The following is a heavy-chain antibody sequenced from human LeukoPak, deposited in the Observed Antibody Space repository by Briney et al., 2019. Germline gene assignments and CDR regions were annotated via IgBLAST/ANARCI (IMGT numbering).Heavy chain of an antibody. Sequence: PGGSLRLSCAASGFVVTTNYMSWIRQAPGKGLGWVSVVYSGVSTVYADSVKGRFTISRDSAKNTLYLQMNRLRVEDTAMYYCARDPLYYDTSWGQGTLVTVSS. CDR1: GFVVTTNY. CDR3: ARDPLYYDTS. J-gene: IGHJ4*02. V-gene: IGHV3-66*01. D-gene: IGHD3-22*01. CDR2: VYSGVST.